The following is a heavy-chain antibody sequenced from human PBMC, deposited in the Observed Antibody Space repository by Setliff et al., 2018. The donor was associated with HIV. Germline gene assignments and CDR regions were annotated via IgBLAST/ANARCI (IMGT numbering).Heavy chain of an antibody. Sequence: ASVKVSCKTSGYMFIAYGMSWVRRAPGQGLEWMGWIGPYNDRTEYAQKFQGRVTMTIDTSASTAYMELTSLGSDDTAVYYCAKEPPEVTITTHKLDIWGQGTLVT. V-gene: IGHV1-18*01. J-gene: IGHJ3*02. CDR2: IGPYNDRT. CDR3: AKEPPEVTITTHKLDI. D-gene: IGHD1-1*01. CDR1: GYMFIAYG.